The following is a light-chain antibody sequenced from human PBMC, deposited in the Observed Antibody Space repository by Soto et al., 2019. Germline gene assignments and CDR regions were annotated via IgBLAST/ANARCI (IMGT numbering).Light chain of an antibody. J-gene: IGKJ1*01. CDR3: QQYGSSPPT. CDR2: GAS. Sequence: EIVLTQSPGTLSLSPGERATLSCRASQSVSTNYLAGYQRKPGQAPRLLIYGASSRATDIPNRVSGSGSGTDFALTITSLKAEDFAVYYCQQYGSSPPTFGQGTKVEIK. CDR1: QSVSTNY. V-gene: IGKV3-20*01.